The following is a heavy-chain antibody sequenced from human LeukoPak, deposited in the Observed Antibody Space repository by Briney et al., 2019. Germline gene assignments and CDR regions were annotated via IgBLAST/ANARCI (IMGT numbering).Heavy chain of an antibody. CDR1: GFTFSDYW. J-gene: IGHJ4*02. CDR2: VESDGRST. CDR3: ARGGAVTIDN. V-gene: IGHV3-74*01. Sequence: PGGSLRLSCAASGFTFSDYWMHWVRQGPGKGLVWVSRVESDGRSTDYADSVKGRFTISRDNAKNTLYLQMNSLRAEDTAVYYRARGGAVTIDNWGQGTLVTVSS. D-gene: IGHD4-17*01.